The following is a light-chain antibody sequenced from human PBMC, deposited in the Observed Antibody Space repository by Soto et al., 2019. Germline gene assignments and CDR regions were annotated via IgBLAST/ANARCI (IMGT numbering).Light chain of an antibody. Sequence: EIVMTQSPVTLSVSPGERATLSCRASQSVSNNLAWYQQKPGQAPRLLIYGASTRAAGVPARFSGGGSGTEVTITISSLQSEDFAVYYCQHYNNWPPWTFGQGTKVEIK. J-gene: IGKJ1*01. CDR3: QHYNNWPPWT. CDR2: GAS. V-gene: IGKV3-15*01. CDR1: QSVSNN.